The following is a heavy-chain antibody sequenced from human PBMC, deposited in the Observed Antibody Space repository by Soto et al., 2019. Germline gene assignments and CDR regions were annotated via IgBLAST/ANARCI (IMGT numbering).Heavy chain of an antibody. D-gene: IGHD2-15*01. CDR3: ARAEPGYYFDY. Sequence: ASVKVSCKVSGYTFTGCYMHWVRQAPGQGLEWMGWINPNSSATDYAQRFQGRVTMTRDTSISTAYMELSGLRSDDTAVYYCARAEPGYYFDYWGQGTLVTVSS. CDR1: GYTFTGCY. J-gene: IGHJ4*02. CDR2: INPNSSAT. V-gene: IGHV1-2*02.